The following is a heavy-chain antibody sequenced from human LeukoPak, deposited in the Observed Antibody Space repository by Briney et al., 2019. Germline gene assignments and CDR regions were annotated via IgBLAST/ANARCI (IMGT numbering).Heavy chain of an antibody. CDR3: ARGTTVVTPWFDP. CDR2: IYFTGST. J-gene: IGHJ5*02. V-gene: IGHV4-59*01. CDR1: GGSISTYY. Sequence: PSETLSLTCIVSGGSISTYYWNWIRQPPGKGLEWIGYIYFTGSTNYNPSLRGRVTISVDTSKNQFSLKLTSVTAADTAVYYCARGTTVVTPWFDPWGQGTLVTVSS. D-gene: IGHD4-23*01.